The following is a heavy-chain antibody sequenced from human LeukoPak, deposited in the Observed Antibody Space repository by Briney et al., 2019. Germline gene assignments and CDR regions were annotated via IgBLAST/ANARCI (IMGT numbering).Heavy chain of an antibody. Sequence: SETLSLTCAVSGGSILSTNWWSWVRQPPGKGLEWIGEVHLNGATNYNPSLKSRVTMSVDTSKNQFSLKLSSVTAADTAVYYCARDDYGGVDYWGQGTLVTVSS. CDR3: ARDDYGGVDY. CDR2: VHLNGAT. J-gene: IGHJ4*02. V-gene: IGHV4-4*02. CDR1: GGSILSTNW. D-gene: IGHD4-23*01.